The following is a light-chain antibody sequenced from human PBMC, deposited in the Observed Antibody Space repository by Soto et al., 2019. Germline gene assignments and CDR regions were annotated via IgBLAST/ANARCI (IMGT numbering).Light chain of an antibody. CDR2: GAS. Sequence: ETVLTQSPGTLSLSPGERATLFCRASQRISNNFLAWYQQIPGQAPSLLIFGASSRATGIPDRFSGSGSGTEFTLTIDRLGPKDFAVYYCQQYRRSPPPWTFGQGTKVEIK. V-gene: IGKV3-20*01. J-gene: IGKJ1*01. CDR1: QRISNNF. CDR3: QQYRRSPPPWT.